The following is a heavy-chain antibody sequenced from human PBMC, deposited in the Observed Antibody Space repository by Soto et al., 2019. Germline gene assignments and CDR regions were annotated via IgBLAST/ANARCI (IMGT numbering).Heavy chain of an antibody. CDR1: GYTFTSYD. CDR2: MNPNSGNT. J-gene: IGHJ4*02. CDR3: ATEPLPYSNAQSFQDDY. D-gene: IGHD4-4*01. Sequence: ASVKVSCKASGYTFTSYDINWVRQATGQGLEWMGWMNPNSGNTGYAQKFQGRVTMTRNTSISTAYMELSSLRSEDTAVYYCATEPLPYSNAQSFQDDYWGQGTLVTVSS. V-gene: IGHV1-8*01.